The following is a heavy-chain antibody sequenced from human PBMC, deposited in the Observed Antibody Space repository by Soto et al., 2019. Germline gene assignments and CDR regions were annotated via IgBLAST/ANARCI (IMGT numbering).Heavy chain of an antibody. CDR1: GCSISSYY. D-gene: IGHD2-21*01. V-gene: IGHV4-59*01. CDR3: ATLPPRIVVVITDLPT. CDR2: IYYSGST. Sequence: WETLSLTCPVSGCSISSYYWSCIRQPPGKGLEWIGYIYYSGSTNYNPSLKSRVTISVDTSKNQFSLKLSSVTAADTAVYYCATLPPRIVVVITDLPTWGQGTLVTIS. J-gene: IGHJ5*02.